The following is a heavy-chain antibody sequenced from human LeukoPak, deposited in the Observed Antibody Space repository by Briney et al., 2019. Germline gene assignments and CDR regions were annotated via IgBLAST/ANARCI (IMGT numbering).Heavy chain of an antibody. CDR3: ARVVTGAAAGAFDY. D-gene: IGHD6-13*01. V-gene: IGHV1-8*01. J-gene: IGHJ4*02. CDR1: GYTFTSYD. CDR2: MNPNSGNT. Sequence: ASVKVSCKASGYTFTSYDINWVRQATGQGLEWMGWMNPNSGNTGYAQKFQGRVTMTRNTSISTAYMELSSLRSEDTAVYYCARVVTGAAAGAFDYWGQGTLVTVSS.